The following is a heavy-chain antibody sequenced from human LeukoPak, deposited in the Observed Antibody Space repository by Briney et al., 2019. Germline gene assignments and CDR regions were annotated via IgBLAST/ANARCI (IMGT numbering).Heavy chain of an antibody. Sequence: ASVKVSCKASGYTFTSYYMHWVRQAPGQGLEWMGIINPSGGSTSYAQKFQGRVTMTRDMSTSTVYMELSSLRSEDTAVYYCARDAYYYGSGSYPLDYWGQGTLVTVSS. CDR2: INPSGGST. V-gene: IGHV1-46*01. D-gene: IGHD3-10*01. CDR1: GYTFTSYY. J-gene: IGHJ4*02. CDR3: ARDAYYYGSGSYPLDY.